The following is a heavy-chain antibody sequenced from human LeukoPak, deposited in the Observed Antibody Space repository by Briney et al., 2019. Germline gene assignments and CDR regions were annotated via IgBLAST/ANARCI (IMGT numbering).Heavy chain of an antibody. CDR2: ISDDGSSA. D-gene: IGHD5-18*01. J-gene: IGHJ4*02. Sequence: GGSLRLSCAAAGFTFNIYAMHWVRQAPGKGLEWVAVISDDGSSANFADSVKGRFTISRDHSKNTLCLQINSLRGEETAVYYWARTARGGGNSFGLFEYWGQGTLVSVSS. CDR1: GFTFNIYA. CDR3: ARTARGGGNSFGLFEY. V-gene: IGHV3-30-3*01.